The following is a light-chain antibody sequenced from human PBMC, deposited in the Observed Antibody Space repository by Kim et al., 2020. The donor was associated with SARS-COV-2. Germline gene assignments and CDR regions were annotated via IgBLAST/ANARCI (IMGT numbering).Light chain of an antibody. CDR3: QAWDNNAAV. CDR1: NLGDKY. J-gene: IGLJ3*02. V-gene: IGLV3-1*01. Sequence: VSPGQTVTITFSGSNLGDKYAYWYQKKAGQSPVLVIYQHTKRPSGISQRFSGSSSGNTATLTISRAQTMDEADYYCQAWDNNAAVFGGGTQLTVL. CDR2: QHT.